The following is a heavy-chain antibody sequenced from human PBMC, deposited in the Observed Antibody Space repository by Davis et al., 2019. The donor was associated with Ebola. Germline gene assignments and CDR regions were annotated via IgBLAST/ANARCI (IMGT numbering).Heavy chain of an antibody. CDR1: GYTFTSYG. CDR2: IIPILGIA. Sequence: AASVKVSCKASGYTFTSYGISWVRQAPGQGLEWMGRIIPILGIANYAQKFQGRVTITADKSMRTAYMELSSLRSEDTAVYYCARGGCTNGVCSPHYYYYGMDVWGQGTTVTVSS. CDR3: ARGGCTNGVCSPHYYYYGMDV. D-gene: IGHD2-8*01. V-gene: IGHV1-69*04. J-gene: IGHJ6*02.